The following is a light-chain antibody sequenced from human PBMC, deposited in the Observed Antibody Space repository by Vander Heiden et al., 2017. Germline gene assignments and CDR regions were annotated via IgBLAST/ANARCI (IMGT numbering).Light chain of an antibody. CDR1: QSISSY. J-gene: IGKJ5*01. Sequence: DIQMTQSPSYLSASVGDRVTITCRASQSISSYLNWYQQKPGKAPKLLIYAASSLQSGVPSRFSGSGSGTDFTLTISSLQPEDFATYYCQHSYSTPITVGQGTRLEIK. CDR3: QHSYSTPIT. CDR2: AAS. V-gene: IGKV1-39*01.